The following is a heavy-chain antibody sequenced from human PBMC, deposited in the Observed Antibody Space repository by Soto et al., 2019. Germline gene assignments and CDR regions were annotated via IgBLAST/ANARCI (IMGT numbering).Heavy chain of an antibody. CDR1: GYSFTSYW. CDR2: IDPSDSYT. D-gene: IGHD3-10*01. J-gene: IGHJ6*02. CDR3: ARQGTYYYGSGSYGYYYGMDV. Sequence: GESLKISCXGSGYSFTSYWISWVRQMPGKGLEWMGRIDPSDSYTNYSPSFQGHVTISADKSISTAYLQWSSLKASDTAMYYCARQGTYYYGSGSYGYYYGMDVWGQGTTVTVSS. V-gene: IGHV5-10-1*01.